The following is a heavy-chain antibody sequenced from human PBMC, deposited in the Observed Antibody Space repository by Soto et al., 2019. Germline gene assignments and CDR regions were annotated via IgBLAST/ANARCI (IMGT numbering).Heavy chain of an antibody. V-gene: IGHV4-34*01. Sequence: PSETLSLTCAVYGGSFSGYYWSWIRQPPGKGLEWIGEINHSGSTNYNPSLKSRVTISVDTSKNQFSLKLSSVTAADTAVYYCARGFDDILTGYYNRTEHWGQGILVTVS. J-gene: IGHJ4*02. CDR1: GGSFSGYY. D-gene: IGHD3-9*01. CDR3: ARGFDDILTGYYNRTEH. CDR2: INHSGST.